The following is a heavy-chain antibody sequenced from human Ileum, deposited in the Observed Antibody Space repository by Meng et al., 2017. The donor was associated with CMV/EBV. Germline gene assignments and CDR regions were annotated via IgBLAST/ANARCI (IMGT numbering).Heavy chain of an antibody. CDR1: GGAFSRSGNS. CDR2: PILSGPT. D-gene: IGHD6-13*01. J-gene: IGHJ4*02. Sequence: QVQVVESGPGLMKPSASCQLPCTDSGGAFSRSGNSWAGHAQGPGVEWMGGCLPILSGPTYDDTSLKSLVTIAVESSKKAYSLQMSSMPAATAVVYCGAEQHNAYTFGYWGQGTLVTVSS. V-gene: IGHV4-59*05. CDR3: AEQHNAYTFGY.